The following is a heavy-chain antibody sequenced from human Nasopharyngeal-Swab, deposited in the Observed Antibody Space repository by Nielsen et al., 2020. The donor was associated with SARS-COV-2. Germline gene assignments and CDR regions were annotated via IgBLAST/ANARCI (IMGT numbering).Heavy chain of an antibody. Sequence: GESLKISCAASGFTFSDYYMSWIRQAPGKGLEWVSYISSSCSTIYYADSVKGRFTISRDNAKNSLYLQMNSLRAEDTAVYYCARGFSSCWYAGYYYYYYMDVSGKGTTVTVSS. CDR1: GFTFSDYY. J-gene: IGHJ6*03. CDR2: ISSSCSTI. D-gene: IGHD6-19*01. CDR3: ARGFSSCWYAGYYYYYYMDV. V-gene: IGHV3-11*01.